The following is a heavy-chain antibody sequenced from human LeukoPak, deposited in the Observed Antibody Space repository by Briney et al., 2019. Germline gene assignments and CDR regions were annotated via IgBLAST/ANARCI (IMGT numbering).Heavy chain of an antibody. V-gene: IGHV3-30*02. CDR3: AKGERGYSYGSDVFDI. D-gene: IGHD5-18*01. J-gene: IGHJ3*02. CDR1: GFTFSSYG. CDR2: IRYDGSNK. Sequence: GGSLRLSCAASGFTFSSYGMHWVRQAPGKGLEWVAFIRYDGSNKYYADSVKGRFTISRDNSKNTLYLQMNGLRAEDTAVYYCAKGERGYSYGSDVFDIWGQGTMVTVSS.